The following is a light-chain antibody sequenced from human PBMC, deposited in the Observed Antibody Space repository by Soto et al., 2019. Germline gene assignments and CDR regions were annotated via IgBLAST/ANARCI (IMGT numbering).Light chain of an antibody. V-gene: IGLV2-8*01. CDR1: SSNVGAYDY. J-gene: IGLJ1*01. CDR3: SSDAGTNNYV. Sequence: QSVLTQPPSASGAPGQRVTISCTGTSSNVGAYDYVSWHQQHPGKAPKLLIYAVNKRPSGVPDRFSGSKSGTTASLTVTGLQAEDEADYYCSSDAGTNNYVFGIGTKVTVL. CDR2: AVN.